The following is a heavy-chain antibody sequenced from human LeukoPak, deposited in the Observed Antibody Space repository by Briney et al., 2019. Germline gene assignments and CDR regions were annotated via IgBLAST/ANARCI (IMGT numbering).Heavy chain of an antibody. CDR1: GGTFSSYA. CDR3: AGVGEMATYFDY. Sequence: ASVKVSCKASGGTFSSYAISWVRQAPGQGLEWMGGIIPIFGTANYAQKFQGRVTMTRDMSTSTVYMELSSLRSEDTAVYYCAGVGEMATYFDYWGQGTLVTVSS. J-gene: IGHJ4*02. CDR2: IIPIFGTA. V-gene: IGHV1-69*05. D-gene: IGHD5-24*01.